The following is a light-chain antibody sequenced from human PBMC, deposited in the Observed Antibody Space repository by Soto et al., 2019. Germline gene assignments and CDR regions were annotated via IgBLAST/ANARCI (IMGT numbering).Light chain of an antibody. J-gene: IGLJ1*01. CDR1: SSDVGGYIY. CDR3: SLYTSENTYV. Sequence: QSALTQPASVSGSPGQSITISCTGTSSDVGGYIYVSWYQQHPGKAPKLMIYDVTSRPSGVSYRFSGSKSGNTASLTISGLQAEDEADYYCSLYTSENTYVFGTGTKVTVL. V-gene: IGLV2-14*01. CDR2: DVT.